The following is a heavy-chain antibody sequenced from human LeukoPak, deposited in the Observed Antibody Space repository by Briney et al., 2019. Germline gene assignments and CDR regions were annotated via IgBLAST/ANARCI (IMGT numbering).Heavy chain of an antibody. V-gene: IGHV4-34*01. Sequence: PSETLSLTCAVYGGSFSGYYWSWIRQPPGKGLEWIGEINHSGSTNYNPSLKSRVTISVDTSKNQFSLKLSSVTAADTAVYYCARDRAAAGSGKIWFDPWGQGTLVTVSS. CDR1: GGSFSGYY. J-gene: IGHJ5*02. D-gene: IGHD6-13*01. CDR2: INHSGST. CDR3: ARDRAAAGSGKIWFDP.